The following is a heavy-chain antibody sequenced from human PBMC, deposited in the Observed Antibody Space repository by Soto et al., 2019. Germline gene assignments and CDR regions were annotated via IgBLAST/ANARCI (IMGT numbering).Heavy chain of an antibody. CDR2: IYYSGST. Sequence: QLQLQESGPGLVKPSETLSLTCTVSGGSISSSSYYWGWIRQPPGKGLEWIGSIYYSGSTYYNPSVKWRVAIAVDTSKNQFALKLSSVTAADTAVYDGARATLTTGSVWFDPWGQGTLVTVSS. D-gene: IGHD4-4*01. CDR3: ARATLTTGSVWFDP. CDR1: GGSISSSSYY. V-gene: IGHV4-39*01. J-gene: IGHJ5*02.